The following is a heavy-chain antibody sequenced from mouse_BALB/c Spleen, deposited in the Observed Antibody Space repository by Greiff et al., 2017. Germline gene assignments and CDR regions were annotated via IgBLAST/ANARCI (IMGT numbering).Heavy chain of an antibody. CDR2: ISSGGGST. CDR1: GFAFSSYD. CDR3: ARGHYYGSSPWFAY. Sequence: EVHLVESGGGLVKPGGSLKISCAASGFAFSSYDMSWVRQTPEKRLEWVAYISSGGGSTYYPDTVKGRFTISRDNAKNTLYLQMSSLKSEDTAMYYCARGHYYGSSPWFAYWGQGTLVTVSA. V-gene: IGHV5-12-1*01. J-gene: IGHJ3*01. D-gene: IGHD1-1*01.